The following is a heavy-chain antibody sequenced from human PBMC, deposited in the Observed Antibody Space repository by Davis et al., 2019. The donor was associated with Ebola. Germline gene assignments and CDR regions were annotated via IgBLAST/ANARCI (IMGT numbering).Heavy chain of an antibody. CDR3: ARQTIFSTFDI. J-gene: IGHJ3*02. D-gene: IGHD3-3*01. CDR2: INHSGST. V-gene: IGHV4-34*01. CDR1: GGSFSGYY. Sequence: MPSETLSLTCAVYGGSFSGYYWSWIRQPPGKGLEWIGEINHSGSTNYNPSLKSRVTISVDTSKNQFSLKLSSVTAADTAVYYCARQTIFSTFDIWGQGTTVTVSS.